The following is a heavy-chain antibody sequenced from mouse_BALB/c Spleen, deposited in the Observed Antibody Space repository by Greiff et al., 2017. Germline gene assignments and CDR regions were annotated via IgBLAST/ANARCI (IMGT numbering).Heavy chain of an antibody. D-gene: IGHD2-4*01. V-gene: IGHV5-17*02. CDR1: GFTFSSFG. Sequence: EVMLVESGGGLVQPGGSRKLSCAASGFTFSSFGMHWVRQAPEKGLEWVAYISSGSSTIYYADTVKGRFTISRDNPKNTLFLQMTSRRSEDTAMYYCARAGDYEAWFAYWGQGTLVTVSA. CDR3: ARAGDYEAWFAY. CDR2: ISSGSSTI. J-gene: IGHJ3*01.